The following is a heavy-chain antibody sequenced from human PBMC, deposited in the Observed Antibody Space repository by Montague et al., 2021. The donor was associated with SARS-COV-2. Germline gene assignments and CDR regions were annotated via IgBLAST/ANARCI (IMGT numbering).Heavy chain of an antibody. D-gene: IGHD3-22*01. V-gene: IGHV4-31*03. CDR1: GGSISSGGYY. CDR2: IYYSGST. J-gene: IGHJ6*03. CDR3: ARGQEGVNMVLVVLGFYYYMDV. Sequence: TLSLTCTVSGGSISSGGYYWSWIRQHPGKGLEWIGYIYYSGSTYYNPSLKSRVTISVDTSKNQFSLELTSVTAADTAVYYCARGQEGVNMVLVVLGFYYYMDVWGRGTTVTVSS.